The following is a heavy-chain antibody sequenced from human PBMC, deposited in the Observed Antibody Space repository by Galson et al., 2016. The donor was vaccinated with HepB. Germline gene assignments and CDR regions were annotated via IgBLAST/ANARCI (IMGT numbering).Heavy chain of an antibody. J-gene: IGHJ4*02. V-gene: IGHV3-7*01. CDR2: IKQDGSEK. CDR1: GFTFSSYW. Sequence: SLRLSCAASGFTFSSYWMNWVRQAPGKGLEWVANIKQDGSEKYYVDSVKGRFTISRDNAKNSLYLQMNSLRAEDTAVYYCASGYDFDVSSYWGPGTLVTVSS. CDR3: ASGYDFDVSSY. D-gene: IGHD5-12*01.